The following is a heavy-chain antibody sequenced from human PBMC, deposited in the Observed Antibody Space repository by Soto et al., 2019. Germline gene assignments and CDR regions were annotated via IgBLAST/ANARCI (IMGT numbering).Heavy chain of an antibody. D-gene: IGHD6-19*01. CDR3: AHGSGWLFDF. Sequence: QITLKESGPPLAKPTQPLTLTCTFSGFSLTSNAVGVGWFRQPPGKALEWLALIYWDDDNHYSPSLKSRLTFTKDTSKNQVVLIMTNMDPVDTATYYCAHGSGWLFDFWGQGTLVTVSS. CDR1: GFSLTSNAVG. CDR2: IYWDDDN. V-gene: IGHV2-5*02. J-gene: IGHJ4*02.